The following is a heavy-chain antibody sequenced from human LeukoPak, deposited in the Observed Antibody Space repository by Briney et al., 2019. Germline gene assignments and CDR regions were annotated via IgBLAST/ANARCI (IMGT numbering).Heavy chain of an antibody. Sequence: GGSLRLSCAASGFTFSDYYMSWIRQAPGKGLEWVSSISSSSSYIYYADSVKGRFTISRDNAKNSLYLQVNSLRAEDTAVYYCARQYYDALSGFYTADFYFDLWGQGTQVTVSS. CDR1: GFTFSDYY. V-gene: IGHV3-11*06. CDR3: ARQYYDALSGFYTADFYFDL. CDR2: ISSSSSYI. J-gene: IGHJ4*02. D-gene: IGHD3-3*01.